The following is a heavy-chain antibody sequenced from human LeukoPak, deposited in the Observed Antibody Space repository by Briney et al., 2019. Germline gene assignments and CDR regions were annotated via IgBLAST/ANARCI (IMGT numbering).Heavy chain of an antibody. CDR3: ARLGWEAQGSWFDP. D-gene: IGHD1-26*01. CDR1: GGSISSGGYY. CDR2: IYTSGDT. V-gene: IGHV4-61*02. Sequence: SQTLSLTCTVSGGSISSGGYYLSWIRPPAGQGLEWIGRIYTSGDTNYNPSLKTRATTSVDTSKNQFSLKQSSVTDSDTAVYYCARLGWEAQGSWFDPWGQGILVTVSS. J-gene: IGHJ5*02.